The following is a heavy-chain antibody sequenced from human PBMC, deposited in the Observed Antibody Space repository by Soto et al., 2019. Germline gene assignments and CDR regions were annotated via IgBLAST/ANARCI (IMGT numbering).Heavy chain of an antibody. V-gene: IGHV3-23*01. CDR3: AKGYSFGFEF. Sequence: VGSLRLSCAASGFAFSSYAISWVRQAPGKGLEWVSATSGSGGSTFYADSVKGRVTISRDNSKNTVSLQMSSRRAEDTAIYYCAKGYSFGFEFWGQGILVT. D-gene: IGHD4-4*01. CDR2: TSGSGGST. J-gene: IGHJ4*02. CDR1: GFAFSSYA.